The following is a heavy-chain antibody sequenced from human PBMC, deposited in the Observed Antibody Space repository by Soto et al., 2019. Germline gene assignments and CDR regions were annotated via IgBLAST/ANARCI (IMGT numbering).Heavy chain of an antibody. CDR1: GYTFTGYY. Sequence: QVQLVQSGAEVKKPGASVKVSCKASGYTFTGYYMHWVRQAPGQGLEWMGWINPNSGGTNYAQKCQGWVTMTRDTSISTAYMELSRLRSDDTAVYSCARDQNVNDAFDIWGQGTMVTVSS. D-gene: IGHD3-16*01. J-gene: IGHJ3*02. V-gene: IGHV1-2*04. CDR2: INPNSGGT. CDR3: ARDQNVNDAFDI.